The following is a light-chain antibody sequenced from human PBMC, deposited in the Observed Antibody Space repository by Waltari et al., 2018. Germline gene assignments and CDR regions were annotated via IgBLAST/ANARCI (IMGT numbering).Light chain of an antibody. J-gene: IGKJ1*01. Sequence: DIVMTQSPESLAVSLGERATLNCTSSQTVLYRSSNRNYLAWYQVRPGQPPKLLISWASTRQSGVPDRFSCIGSGTDFTLTISSLQAEDVAVYYCQQYYSTPLAFGQGTKVEIK. CDR3: QQYYSTPLA. CDR2: WAS. CDR1: QTVLYRSSNRNY. V-gene: IGKV4-1*01.